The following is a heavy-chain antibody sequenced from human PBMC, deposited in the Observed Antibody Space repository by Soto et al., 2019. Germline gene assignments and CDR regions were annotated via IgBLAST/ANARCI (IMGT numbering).Heavy chain of an antibody. CDR2: ISYDGSNK. J-gene: IGHJ4*02. V-gene: IGHV3-30-3*01. D-gene: IGHD3-9*01. CDR3: ARAPDYDILTGPFDY. CDR1: GFTFSSYA. Sequence: GGSLRLSCAASGFTFSSYAMHWVRQAPGKGLEWVAVISYDGSNKYYADSVKGRFTISRDNSKNTLYLQMNSLRAEDTAVYYCARAPDYDILTGPFDYWGQGTLVTVSS.